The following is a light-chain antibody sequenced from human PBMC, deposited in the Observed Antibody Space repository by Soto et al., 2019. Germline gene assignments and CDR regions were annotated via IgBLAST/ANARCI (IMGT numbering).Light chain of an antibody. V-gene: IGLV2-11*01. CDR3: CSYAGSYTYV. Sequence: QSALTQPRSVSGSPGQSVTISCTGTSSDVGGYNYVSWYQRHPGKAPKLMIYDVSKRPSGVPDRFSGSKSGNTASLTISGLQAEDEADYYCCSYAGSYTYVFXTGTKVTVL. CDR1: SSDVGGYNY. J-gene: IGLJ1*01. CDR2: DVS.